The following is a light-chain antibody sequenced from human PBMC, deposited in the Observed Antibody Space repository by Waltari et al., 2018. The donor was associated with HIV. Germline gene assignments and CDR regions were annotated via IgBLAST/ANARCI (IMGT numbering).Light chain of an antibody. CDR2: EDT. CDR1: ALPKTY. V-gene: IGLV3-10*01. CDR3: SSADTSGIV. J-gene: IGLJ2*01. Sequence: SYELTQPPSVSVFPGQTARITCSGDALPKTYFYWYQQKAGKAPLLVIYEDTKLGTGIPARLSCSTSGTVATLTITAAQVDDEADYYCSSADTSGIVFGGGTKLTVL.